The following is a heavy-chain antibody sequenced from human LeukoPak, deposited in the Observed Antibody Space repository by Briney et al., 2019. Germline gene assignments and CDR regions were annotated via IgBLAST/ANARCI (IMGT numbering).Heavy chain of an antibody. V-gene: IGHV3-23*01. D-gene: IGHD3-10*01. Sequence: HPGGSLRLSCTASGFIYSDYDISWVRRAPGKGLEWVSAISGSGGSTYYADSVKGRFTISRDNSKNTLYLQMNSLRAEDTAVYYCATARVLWTWGQGTLVTVSS. CDR3: ATARVLWT. CDR2: ISGSGGST. CDR1: GFIYSDYD. J-gene: IGHJ5*02.